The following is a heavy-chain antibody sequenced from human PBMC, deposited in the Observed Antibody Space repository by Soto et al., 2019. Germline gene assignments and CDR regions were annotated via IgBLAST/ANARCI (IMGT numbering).Heavy chain of an antibody. V-gene: IGHV4-31*03. CDR1: GGTLSSGPYY. CDR2: IFYSGST. Sequence: QVQLQESGPGLVKPSQTLSLTCTVSGGTLSSGPYYWTWIRQHPGKGLEWIGYIFYSGSTYYNTSLTARLTTSVDTSANQFSLSLSSVTAADTAVYYCARGRGYRYGDRDLFFEYCGQGALVTVPS. D-gene: IGHD5-18*01. J-gene: IGHJ4*02. CDR3: ARGRGYRYGDRDLFFEY.